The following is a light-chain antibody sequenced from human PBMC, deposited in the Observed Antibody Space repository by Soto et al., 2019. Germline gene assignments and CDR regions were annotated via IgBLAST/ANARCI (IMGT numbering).Light chain of an antibody. J-gene: IGLJ1*01. CDR1: SSNLGDNT. Sequence: QSVLTQPPSASGTPGQRVTISCSTSSSNLGDNTVNWYQQVPGTAPKLLIYSYDQRPSGVPDRFSGSKSGTSASLAISGLQSEDEADYYCEAWDASLDGYVFGTGTQLTVL. V-gene: IGLV1-44*01. CDR2: SYD. CDR3: EAWDASLDGYV.